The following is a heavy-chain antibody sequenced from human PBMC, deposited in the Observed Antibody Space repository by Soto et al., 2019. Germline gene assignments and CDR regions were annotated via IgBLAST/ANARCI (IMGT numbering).Heavy chain of an antibody. V-gene: IGHV5-10-1*03. J-gene: IGHJ5*02. CDR3: ASLPPSIAAADHNWFDP. Sequence: EVQLVQSGAEVKKPGESLRISCKGSGYSFTSYWISWVRQMPGKGLEWMGRIDPSDSYTNYSPSFQGHVTISADKSISTAYLQWSSLKASDTAMYYCASLPPSIAAADHNWFDPWGQGTLVTVSS. D-gene: IGHD6-13*01. CDR1: GYSFTSYW. CDR2: IDPSDSYT.